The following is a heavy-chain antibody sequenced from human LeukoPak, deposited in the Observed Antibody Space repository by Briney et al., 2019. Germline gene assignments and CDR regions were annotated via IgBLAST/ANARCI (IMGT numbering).Heavy chain of an antibody. CDR3: ARNILGVDSYGMDV. Sequence: GGSLRLSCAASGFTFSSYSMNWVRQAPGKGLEWVSSISSSSSYIYYADSVKGRFTISRDNAKNSLYLQMNSLRAEDTAVYYCARNILGVDSYGMDVWGQGTTVTVSS. D-gene: IGHD3-16*01. J-gene: IGHJ6*02. CDR1: GFTFSSYS. V-gene: IGHV3-21*01. CDR2: ISSSSSYI.